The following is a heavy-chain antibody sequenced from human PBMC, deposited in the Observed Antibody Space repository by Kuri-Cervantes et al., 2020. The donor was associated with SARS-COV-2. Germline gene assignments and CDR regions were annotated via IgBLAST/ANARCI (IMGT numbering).Heavy chain of an antibody. CDR1: GGSISSSGYY. CDR2: IYYSGST. CDR3: ARQGVVIAIKGWFDP. J-gene: IGHJ5*02. D-gene: IGHD2-21*01. V-gene: IGHV4-39*01. Sequence: GSLRLSCTVSGGSISSSGYYWGWIRQPPGKGLEWIGSIYYSGSTYYNPSLKSRVTISVDTSKNQFSLKLSSVTAADTAVYYRARQGVVIAIKGWFDPWGQGTLVTVSS.